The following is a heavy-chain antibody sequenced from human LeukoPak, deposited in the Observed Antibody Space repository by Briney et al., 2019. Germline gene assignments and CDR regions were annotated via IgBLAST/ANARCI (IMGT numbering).Heavy chain of an antibody. CDR1: GGSISSGSYY. CDR2: IYTSGST. CDR3: ASEKQIVVVPAARIPPYFYYYMDV. D-gene: IGHD2-2*01. J-gene: IGHJ6*03. V-gene: IGHV4-61*02. Sequence: SETLSLTCTVSGGSISSGSYYWSWIRQPAGKGLEWIGRIYTSGSTNYNPSLKSRVTISVDTSKNQFSLKLSSVTAADTAVYYCASEKQIVVVPAARIPPYFYYYMDVWGKGTTVTVSS.